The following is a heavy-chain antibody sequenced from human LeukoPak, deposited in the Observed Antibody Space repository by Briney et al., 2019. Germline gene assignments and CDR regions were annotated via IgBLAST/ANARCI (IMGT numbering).Heavy chain of an antibody. V-gene: IGHV3-23*01. CDR2: ISGSGGGR. D-gene: IGHD3-16*01. CDR3: AKGVDASGIYYYLYMDV. J-gene: IGHJ6*03. Sequence: PGGSLRLSCAASGFTFSSYAMSWVRQAPGKGLEWVSGISGSGGGRYYADSVKGRFTISRDNSKNTLYLQMNNLRAEDTAVYYCAKGVDASGIYYYLYMDVWGKGTTVTVSS. CDR1: GFTFSSYA.